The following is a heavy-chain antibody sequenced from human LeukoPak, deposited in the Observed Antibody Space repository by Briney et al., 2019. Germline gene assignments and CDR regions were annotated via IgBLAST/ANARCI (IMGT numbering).Heavy chain of an antibody. CDR2: ISGSGGST. CDR1: GFTFSSYG. J-gene: IGHJ6*03. Sequence: PGGSLRLSCAASGFTFSSYGMSWVRQAPGKGLEWVSAISGSGGSTYYADSVKGRFTISRDNSKNTLYLQMNSLRAEDTAVYYCAKAGGYDIHYYYYYYMDVWGKGTTVTISS. D-gene: IGHD5-12*01. V-gene: IGHV3-23*01. CDR3: AKAGGYDIHYYYYYYMDV.